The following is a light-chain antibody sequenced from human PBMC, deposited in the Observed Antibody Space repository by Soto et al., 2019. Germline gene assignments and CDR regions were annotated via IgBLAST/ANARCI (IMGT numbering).Light chain of an antibody. J-gene: IGLJ3*02. CDR3: SSYAGINNLV. CDR2: EVN. Sequence: QSALTQPPSASGSHGQSVTISCTGTSSDIGGYDYVSWYQQHPGKAPKLIIYEVNKRPSGVPDRFSGSKSGNTASLIVSVLQAEDESDYYCSSYAGINNLVFAGGTKRTVL. CDR1: SSDIGGYDY. V-gene: IGLV2-8*01.